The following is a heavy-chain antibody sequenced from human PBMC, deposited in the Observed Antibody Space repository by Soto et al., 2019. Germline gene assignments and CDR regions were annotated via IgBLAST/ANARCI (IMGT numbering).Heavy chain of an antibody. D-gene: IGHD6-19*01. Sequence: SETLSLTCAVSGYSISTGFNWGWVRQPPGKGLEWIGSIYHSGSTYYNLSLKSRVTISADTSKNQISLKLISVTAADTALYYCSRERRTGFNHFDSWGQGTLVTGSS. CDR3: SRERRTGFNHFDS. CDR2: IYHSGST. J-gene: IGHJ4*02. CDR1: GYSISTGFN. V-gene: IGHV4-38-2*01.